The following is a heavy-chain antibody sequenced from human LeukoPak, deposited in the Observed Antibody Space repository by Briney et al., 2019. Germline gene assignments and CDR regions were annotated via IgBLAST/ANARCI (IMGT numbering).Heavy chain of an antibody. CDR1: GFTVSSNY. J-gene: IGHJ4*02. D-gene: IGHD6-13*01. CDR3: AGHSYSSSWFDY. Sequence: GGSLRLSCAASGFTVSSNYMSWVRQAPGKGLEWVSVIYIGGSTYYADSVKGRFTISRDNSKNTLYLQMNSLRAEDTAVYYCAGHSYSSSWFDYWGQGTLVTVSS. CDR2: IYIGGST. V-gene: IGHV3-66*04.